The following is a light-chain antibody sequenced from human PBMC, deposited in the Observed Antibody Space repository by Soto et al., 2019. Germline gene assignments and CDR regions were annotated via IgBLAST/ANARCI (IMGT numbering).Light chain of an antibody. V-gene: IGKV3-20*01. CDR1: QSVSSSY. J-gene: IGKJ1*01. CDR3: QQYGSSPKT. CDR2: GAS. Sequence: IVLTQSPGSLSLSAGERVTLTCRASQSVSSSYLAWYQQKPGQAPRLLIYGASSRATGIPDRFSGSGSGTDFTLTISRLEPEDFAVYYCQQYGSSPKTFGQGTKVDIK.